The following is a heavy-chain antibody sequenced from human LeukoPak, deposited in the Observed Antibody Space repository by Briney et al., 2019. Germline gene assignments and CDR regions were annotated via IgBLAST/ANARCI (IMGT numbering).Heavy chain of an antibody. CDR2: ISGSGGST. CDR1: GFTFSSHA. V-gene: IGHV3-23*01. D-gene: IGHD5-18*01. CDR3: AKKEDTAMVHYYFDY. J-gene: IGHJ4*02. Sequence: GGSLRLSCAASGFTFSSHAMSWVRQAPGKGLEWVSAISGSGGSTYYADSVKGRFTISRDNSKNTLYLQMNSLRAEDTAVYYCAKKEDTAMVHYYFDYWGQGTLVTVSS.